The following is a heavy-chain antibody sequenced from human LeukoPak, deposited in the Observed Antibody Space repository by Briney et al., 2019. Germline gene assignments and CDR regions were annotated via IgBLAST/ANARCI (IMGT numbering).Heavy chain of an antibody. J-gene: IGHJ1*01. D-gene: IGHD6-6*01. V-gene: IGHV3-21*01. Sequence: GGSLRLSCAASGFTFSSYSMNWVRQAPGKGLDWVSSISSSSTYLYYADSVKGRFTISRDNAKNSLYLQMNSLRAEDTAVYYCVRDLSSSSTAYLQHWGQGTLVTVSP. CDR1: GFTFSSYS. CDR2: ISSSSTYL. CDR3: VRDLSSSSTAYLQH.